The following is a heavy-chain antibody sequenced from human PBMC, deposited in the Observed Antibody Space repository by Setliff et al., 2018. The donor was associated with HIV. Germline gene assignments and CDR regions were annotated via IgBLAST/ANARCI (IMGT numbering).Heavy chain of an antibody. D-gene: IGHD2-8*02. J-gene: IGHJ4*02. CDR3: VRDRIEGRTVFDT. CDR2: ISGDGTRT. CDR1: GFSFESHW. Sequence: PSETLSLSCAASGFSFESHWMHWVRQSPGKGLVWISRISGDGTRTAYADSAKGRFTISRDNAANTLYLQVDGLRGEDSAVYYCVRDRIEGRTVFDTWGLGTLVTVSS. V-gene: IGHV3-74*01.